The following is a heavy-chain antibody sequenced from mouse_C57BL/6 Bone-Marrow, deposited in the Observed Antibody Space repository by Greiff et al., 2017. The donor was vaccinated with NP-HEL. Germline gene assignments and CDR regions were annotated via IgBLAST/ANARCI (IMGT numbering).Heavy chain of an antibody. CDR2: IWSGGST. V-gene: IGHV2-2*01. CDR3: ARSPPSYYGSSYDYAMDY. J-gene: IGHJ4*01. CDR1: GFSLTSYG. Sequence: VMLVESGPGLVQPSQRLSITCTVSGFSLTSYGVHWVRQSPGTGLAWLGEIWSGGSTDYNAAFLSRMSIRKANSKSQVFFNMIRLQADDTASYFCARSPPSYYGSSYDYAMDYWGQGTSVTGSS. D-gene: IGHD1-1*01.